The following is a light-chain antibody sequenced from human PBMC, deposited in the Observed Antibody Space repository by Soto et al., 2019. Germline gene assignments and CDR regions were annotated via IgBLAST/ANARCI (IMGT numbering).Light chain of an antibody. CDR2: EVT. V-gene: IGLV2-8*01. Sequence: QSVLTQPPSASGSPGQSVTISCTGTSSDVGGYYSVSWYQHHPGKAPKLMIYEVTKRPSGVPDRFSGSKSGSTASLTVSGLQADDEADYYCSSYAGSTNLAVFGTGPKVTVL. CDR1: SSDVGGYYS. J-gene: IGLJ1*01. CDR3: SSYAGSTNLAV.